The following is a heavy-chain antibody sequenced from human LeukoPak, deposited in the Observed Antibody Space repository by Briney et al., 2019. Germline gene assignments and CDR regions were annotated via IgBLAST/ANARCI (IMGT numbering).Heavy chain of an antibody. Sequence: PGGSLRLSCAASGFTFSSYAMSWVRQAQGRGLDWVSAISGSGGSTYYADSVKGRFTISRDNSKNTLYLQMNSLRAEDTAVYYCAKASEAYSSSSLPDYWGQGTLVTVSS. D-gene: IGHD6-13*01. CDR1: GFTFSSYA. CDR3: AKASEAYSSSSLPDY. V-gene: IGHV3-23*01. J-gene: IGHJ4*02. CDR2: ISGSGGST.